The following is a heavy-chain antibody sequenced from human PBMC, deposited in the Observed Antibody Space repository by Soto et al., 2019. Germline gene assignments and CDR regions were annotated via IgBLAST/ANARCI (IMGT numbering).Heavy chain of an antibody. CDR2: IYKSATT. V-gene: IGHV4-30-4*01. CDR3: ARGRYCLTGRCFPNWFDS. J-gene: IGHJ5*01. CDR1: GDSISTVDYF. D-gene: IGHD2-15*01. Sequence: AWETLSLTCSVSGDSISTVDYFWAWVRQPPGQALEYIGYIYKSATTYYNPSFESRVAISLDTSKSQFSLNVTSLTAADTAVYFCARGRYCLTGRCFPNWFDSWGQGTLVTVSS.